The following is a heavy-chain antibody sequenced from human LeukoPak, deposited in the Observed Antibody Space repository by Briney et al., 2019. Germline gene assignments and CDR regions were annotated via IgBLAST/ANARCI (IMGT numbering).Heavy chain of an antibody. CDR2: INPNSGGT. D-gene: IGHD6-19*01. Sequence: GASVKVSCKASGYTSTGYYMHWVRQAPGQGLEWMGRINPNSGGTNYAQKFQGRVTMTRDTSISTAYMELSRLRSDDTAVYYCARDLAVSTFDYWGQGTLVTVSS. CDR1: GYTSTGYY. J-gene: IGHJ4*02. V-gene: IGHV1-2*06. CDR3: ARDLAVSTFDY.